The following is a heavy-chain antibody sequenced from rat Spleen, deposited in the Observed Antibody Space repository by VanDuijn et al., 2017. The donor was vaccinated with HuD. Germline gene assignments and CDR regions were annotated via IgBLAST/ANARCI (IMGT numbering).Heavy chain of an antibody. CDR2: ISYDGSST. CDR1: GFTFSDYN. CDR3: ARRSGYWYFDF. Sequence: EVQLVESGGGLVQPGRSLKLSCAASGFTFSDYNMAWVRQAPKKGLEWVATISYDGSSTYYRDSVKGRFTISRDNAKSTLYLQMDSLRSEDTATYYCARRSGYWYFDFWGPGTMVTVSS. J-gene: IGHJ1*01. V-gene: IGHV5-7*01. D-gene: IGHD4-3*01.